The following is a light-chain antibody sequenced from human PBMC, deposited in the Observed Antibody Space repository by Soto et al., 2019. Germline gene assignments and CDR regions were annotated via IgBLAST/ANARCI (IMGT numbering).Light chain of an antibody. J-gene: IGLJ7*01. CDR2: DVS. V-gene: IGLV2-14*01. Sequence: QSALTQPASVSGSPGQSITISRTGTSSDVGGYNYVSWYQQHPGKAPKLIIYDVSNRPSGVSNRFSGSKSGNTASLTISGLQAEDEADYYCSSYTSSSTFAVFGGGTQLTVL. CDR1: SSDVGGYNY. CDR3: SSYTSSSTFAV.